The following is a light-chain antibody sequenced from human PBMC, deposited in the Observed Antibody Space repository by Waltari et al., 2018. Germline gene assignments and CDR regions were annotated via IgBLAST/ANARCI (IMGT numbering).Light chain of an antibody. Sequence: EIVLTQSPGTLSLSPGERATLSCRASQSVYGSYLAWYQQKPGQAPRLRIYNASNRATGISDRFSGSGSGTDFSLTISRLGPEEFAVYYCQQYGTSPSTFGQGTKLEIK. CDR3: QQYGTSPST. J-gene: IGKJ2*01. CDR1: QSVYGSY. CDR2: NAS. V-gene: IGKV3-20*01.